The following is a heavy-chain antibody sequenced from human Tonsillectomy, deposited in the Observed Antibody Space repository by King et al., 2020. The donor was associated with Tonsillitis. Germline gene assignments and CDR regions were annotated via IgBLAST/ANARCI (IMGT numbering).Heavy chain of an antibody. D-gene: IGHD3-22*01. V-gene: IGHV3-7*03. Sequence: VQLVESGGGLVQPGGSLRLSCAASGFTFSNYWMSWVRQAPGKGLEWVANIKQDGSEKYYVDSVKGRFTISRDNAKNSLYLQMNSLRAEDTAVYYCAREYYDSSGYAVDYWGQGTLVTVSS. J-gene: IGHJ4*02. CDR1: GFTFSNYW. CDR3: AREYYDSSGYAVDY. CDR2: IKQDGSEK.